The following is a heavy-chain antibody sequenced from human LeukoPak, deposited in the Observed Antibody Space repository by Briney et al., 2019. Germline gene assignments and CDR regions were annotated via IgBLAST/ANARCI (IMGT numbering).Heavy chain of an antibody. CDR2: IIPIFGTA. CDR1: GGTFSSDA. D-gene: IGHD6-13*01. J-gene: IGHJ4*02. Sequence: ASVKVSCKASGGTFSSDAISWVRQAPGQGLEWMGRIIPIFGTANYAQKFQGRVTITTDESTSTAYMELSSLRSEDTAVYYCASHSSSWRYYFDYWGQGTLVTLSS. CDR3: ASHSSSWRYYFDY. V-gene: IGHV1-69*05.